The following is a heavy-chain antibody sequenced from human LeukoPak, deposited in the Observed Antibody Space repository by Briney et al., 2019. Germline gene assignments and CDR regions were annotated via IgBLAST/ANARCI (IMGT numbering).Heavy chain of an antibody. J-gene: IGHJ4*02. V-gene: IGHV3-74*01. CDR1: GFTFSAYW. CDR2: ISTDGSIT. D-gene: IGHD1-26*01. CDR3: TRDSGAGDY. Sequence: PGGSLRLSCAASGFTFSAYWMHWVRQAPGKGLVWVSRISTDGSITTYADSAKGRFTISRDNAKNTLYLQVNSLRAEDTAVYYCTRDSGAGDYWGQGTLVTVSS.